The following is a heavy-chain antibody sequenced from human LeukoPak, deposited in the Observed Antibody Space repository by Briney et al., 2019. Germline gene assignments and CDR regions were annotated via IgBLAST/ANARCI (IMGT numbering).Heavy chain of an antibody. CDR2: ISYDGTNK. CDR1: GFTFSSYA. J-gene: IGHJ4*02. CDR3: ARDLGWLSGSDN. V-gene: IGHV3-30-3*01. D-gene: IGHD3-9*01. Sequence: PGRSLRLSCAASGFTFSSYAIHWVRQAPGKGLEWVAIISYDGTNKYYADSVRGRFTISRDNSKNTLYLQMNSLRAEDTAVYYCARDLGWLSGSDNWGQGPLVTVSS.